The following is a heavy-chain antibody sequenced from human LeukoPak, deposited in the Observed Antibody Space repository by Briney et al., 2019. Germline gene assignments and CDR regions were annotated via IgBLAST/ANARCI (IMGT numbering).Heavy chain of an antibody. CDR2: IKSKTDGGTT. CDR1: GFTFSNAW. CDR3: TAGGLELRAFDI. Sequence: GGSPRLSCAASGFTFSNAWMSWVRQAPGKGLEWVGRIKSKTDGGTTDYAAPVKGRCTISRDDSKNTLYLQMNSLKTEDTAVYYCTAGGLELRAFDIWGQGTMVTVSS. D-gene: IGHD1-7*01. V-gene: IGHV3-15*01. J-gene: IGHJ3*02.